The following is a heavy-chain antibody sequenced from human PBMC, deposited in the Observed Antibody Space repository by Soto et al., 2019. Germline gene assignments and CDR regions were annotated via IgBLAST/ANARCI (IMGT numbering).Heavy chain of an antibody. CDR3: ARSRPYYYDSSVYYYFDY. CDR2: INHSGST. V-gene: IGHV4-34*01. Sequence: SETLSLTCAVYGGSFSGYYWSWIRQPPGKGLEWIGEINHSGSTNYNPSLKSRVTISVDTAKNQFSLKLSSVTAADTAVYYCARSRPYYYDSSVYYYFDYWGQGTLVTVSS. CDR1: GGSFSGYY. J-gene: IGHJ4*02. D-gene: IGHD3-22*01.